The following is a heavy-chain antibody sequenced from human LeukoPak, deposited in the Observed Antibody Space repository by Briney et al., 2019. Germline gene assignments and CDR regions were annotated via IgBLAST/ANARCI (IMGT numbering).Heavy chain of an antibody. CDR2: IRTKVNSYAT. CDR3: TRSAGGTFDY. D-gene: IGHD1-26*01. V-gene: IGHV3-73*01. CDR1: GFTFSGST. Sequence: PGGSLKLSCAASGFTFSGSTMHWVRQAPGKGLAWVGRIRTKVNSYATAYAASVKGRFTISRDDSKNTAYLQMNSLKTEDTAVYYCTRSAGGTFDYWGQGTLVTVSS. J-gene: IGHJ4*02.